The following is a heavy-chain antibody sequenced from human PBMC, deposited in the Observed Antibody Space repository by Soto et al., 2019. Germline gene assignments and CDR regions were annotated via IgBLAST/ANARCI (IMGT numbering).Heavy chain of an antibody. D-gene: IGHD1-1*01. CDR1: TGSLHGLI. V-gene: IGHV4-34*01. J-gene: IGHJ5*02. CDR2: INHYGTI. CDR3: ATGGGLLASRMVHFDP. Sequence: WETLSLTCGAYTGSLHGLIWSCIRQPPGKGLEWIGEINHYGTINYNPSLRSRLTISVDRPRNQISLNLRSVTAADTAVYYCATGGGLLASRMVHFDPWGPGTLVTVSS.